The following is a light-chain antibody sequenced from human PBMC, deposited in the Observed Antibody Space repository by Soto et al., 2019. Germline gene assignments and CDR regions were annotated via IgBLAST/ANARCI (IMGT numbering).Light chain of an antibody. CDR1: VLAKKY. Sequence: SYELTQPSSVSVSPGQTARITCSGDVLAKKYARWFQQKPGQAPVLVIYKDSERPSGIPERFSGSSSGTTVTLTISGAQVGDEADYYCYSAADNNGAVFGGGTQLTVL. J-gene: IGLJ7*01. V-gene: IGLV3-27*01. CDR2: KDS. CDR3: YSAADNNGAV.